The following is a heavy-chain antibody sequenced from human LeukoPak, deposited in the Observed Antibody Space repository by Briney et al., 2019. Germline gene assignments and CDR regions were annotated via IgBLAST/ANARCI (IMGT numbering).Heavy chain of an antibody. CDR3: ASSDCSGGSCFILDY. CDR1: GYTFSTYY. V-gene: IGHV1-46*01. J-gene: IGHJ4*02. D-gene: IGHD2-15*01. Sequence: ASVKVSCKASGYTFSTYYLHWVRQAPGQGLEWMGIINPSSRSTTYAQTFEGRVTMTSDTSTSTVYMEPSRLRSEDTAVYYCASSDCSGGSCFILDYWGQGTLVTVSS. CDR2: INPSSRST.